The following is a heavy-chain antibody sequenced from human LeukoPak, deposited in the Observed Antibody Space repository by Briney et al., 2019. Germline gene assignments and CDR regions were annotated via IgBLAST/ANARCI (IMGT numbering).Heavy chain of an antibody. V-gene: IGHV3-30*18. J-gene: IGHJ5*02. CDR2: ISNDGSNI. D-gene: IGHD2-21*01. CDR1: GFTISSYG. CDR3: AKDPYRVIVATGNYLDP. Sequence: GTSLRLSCATSGFTISSYGMHWVRQVPGKGLEWVAVISNDGSNIQYGDSAKGRFTISRDNSKNTVFLHMNSLRSEDTAVYYCAKDPYRVIVATGNYLDPWGQGTLVTVSS.